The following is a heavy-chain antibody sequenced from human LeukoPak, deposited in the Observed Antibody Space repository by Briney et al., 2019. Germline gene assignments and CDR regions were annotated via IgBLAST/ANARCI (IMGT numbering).Heavy chain of an antibody. J-gene: IGHJ4*02. V-gene: IGHV4-4*02. CDR2: IWRSDHT. Sequence: SETLSLTCTVSGGSISSSDWWSWVRPPPGRGLEWIGYIWRSDHTNYNPSLKSRVTMSLDKSKNQFSLKLSSVTAADTAVYYCARDPHCSSTNCPFDLWGQGTLVIVSS. CDR1: GGSISSSDW. D-gene: IGHD2-2*01. CDR3: ARDPHCSSTNCPFDL.